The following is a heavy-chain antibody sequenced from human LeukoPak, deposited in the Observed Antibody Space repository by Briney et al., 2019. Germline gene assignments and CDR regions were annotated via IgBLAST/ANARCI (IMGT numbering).Heavy chain of an antibody. D-gene: IGHD3-10*01. V-gene: IGHV1-69*13. CDR1: GGTFSSYA. J-gene: IGHJ3*02. CDR2: IIPIFGTA. CDR3: ARESGPYGSGAFDI. Sequence: SVKVSCKASGGTFSSYAIRWVRQAPGQGLEWMGGIIPIFGTANYAQKFQGRVTITADESTSTAYMELSSLRSEDTAVYYCARESGPYGSGAFDIWGQGTMVTVSS.